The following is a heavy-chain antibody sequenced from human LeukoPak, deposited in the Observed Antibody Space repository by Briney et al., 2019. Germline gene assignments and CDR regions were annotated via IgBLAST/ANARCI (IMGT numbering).Heavy chain of an antibody. CDR3: ASGDIVVVPAARPNYYYMDV. CDR1: GYTFTSYY. Sequence: ASVKVSCKASGYTFTSYYMHWVRQAPGQGLEWMGIINPSGGGTSYAQKFQGRVTMTRDMSTSTVYMELSSLRSEDTAVYYCASGDIVVVPAARPNYYYMDVWGKGTTVTVSS. J-gene: IGHJ6*03. CDR2: INPSGGGT. V-gene: IGHV1-46*01. D-gene: IGHD2-2*01.